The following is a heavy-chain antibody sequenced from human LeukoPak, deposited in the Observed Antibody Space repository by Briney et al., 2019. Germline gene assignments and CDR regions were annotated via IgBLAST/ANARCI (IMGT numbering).Heavy chain of an antibody. CDR1: GFAFSNFA. V-gene: IGHV3-23*01. CDR2: MSGSGYYT. J-gene: IGHJ6*03. CDR3: AKMEGQRLYDYCMDV. D-gene: IGHD3-3*01. Sequence: GGSLRLSCAASGFAFSNFAMSWVRQAPGKGLEWISAMSGSGYYTYYVESVKGRFTISRDNSKNTLYLHMNSLRADDTAVYYCAKMEGQRLYDYCMDVWGRGTTVTVSS.